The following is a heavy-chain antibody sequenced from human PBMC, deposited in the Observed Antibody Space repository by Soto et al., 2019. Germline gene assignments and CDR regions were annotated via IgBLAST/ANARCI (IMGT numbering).Heavy chain of an antibody. D-gene: IGHD3-16*01. Sequence: SVKVSCKTSGAPLSTLGMSWVRQAPGRGLEWMGGRIPYFGTVEYPQKFEDSTTITADESTNTVYMDLRSLTSEDTAIYYCSRTAPMAARDKYYFDFWGQGALVTVSS. CDR2: RIPYFGTV. CDR1: GAPLSTLG. V-gene: IGHV1-69*13. J-gene: IGHJ4*02. CDR3: SRTAPMAARDKYYFDF.